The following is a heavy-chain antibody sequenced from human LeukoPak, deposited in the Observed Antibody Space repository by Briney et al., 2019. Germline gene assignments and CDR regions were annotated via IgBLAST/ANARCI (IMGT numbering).Heavy chain of an antibody. V-gene: IGHV5-51*01. Sequence: GESLKISCKGSGYSFTSYWIGWVRQMPGKGLEWMGIIYPGDSDTRYSPSFQGQVTISADKSISTAYLQWSSLKASDTAMYYCARQGEEKYCSGGSCYPYNWFDHWGQGTLVTVSS. CDR2: IYPGDSDT. D-gene: IGHD2-15*01. J-gene: IGHJ5*02. CDR1: GYSFTSYW. CDR3: ARQGEEKYCSGGSCYPYNWFDH.